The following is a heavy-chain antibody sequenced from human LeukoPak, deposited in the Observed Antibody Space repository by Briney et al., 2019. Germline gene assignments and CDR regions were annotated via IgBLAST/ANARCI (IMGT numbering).Heavy chain of an antibody. CDR2: INHSGST. D-gene: IGHD4-17*01. V-gene: IGHV4-61*09. CDR3: ARGRGTVTTVWFDY. CDR1: GASISSGYYY. J-gene: IGHJ4*02. Sequence: PSQTLSLTCTVSGASISSGYYYWSWIRQPAGKGLEWIGEINHSGSTNYNPSLKSRVTISVDTSKNQFSLKLSSVTAADTAVYYCARGRGTVTTVWFDYWGQGTLVTVSS.